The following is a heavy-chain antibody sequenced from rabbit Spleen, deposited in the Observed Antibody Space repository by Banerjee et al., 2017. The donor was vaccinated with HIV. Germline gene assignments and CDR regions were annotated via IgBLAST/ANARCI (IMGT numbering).Heavy chain of an antibody. CDR1: GVSFSSGYD. Sequence: QSLEESGGDLVKPGASLTLTCTASGVSFSSGYDMCWVRQAPGKGLEWIACIYTGNSKTYYASWAKGRFTISKTSSTTVTLQMTSLTAADTATYFCARNYVNAFDPWGPGTLVTVS. D-gene: IGHD1-1*01. CDR3: ARNYVNAFDP. J-gene: IGHJ2*01. V-gene: IGHV1S40*01. CDR2: IYTGNSKT.